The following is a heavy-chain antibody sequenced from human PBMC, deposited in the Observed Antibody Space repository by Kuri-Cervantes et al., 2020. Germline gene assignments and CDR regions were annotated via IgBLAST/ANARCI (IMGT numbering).Heavy chain of an antibody. CDR1: GFTFVDYA. D-gene: IGHD6-19*01. J-gene: IGHJ4*02. V-gene: IGHV3-9*01. Sequence: GGSLRLSCSASGFTFVDYAMHWVRQAPGKGLEWVSGISWNSGSIGYAYSVKCRFTISRDNSKNTLYLQMNSLRAEDTAVYYCARDPGYSSGWYFVQIDYWGQGTLVTVSS. CDR3: ARDPGYSSGWYFVQIDY. CDR2: ISWNSGSI.